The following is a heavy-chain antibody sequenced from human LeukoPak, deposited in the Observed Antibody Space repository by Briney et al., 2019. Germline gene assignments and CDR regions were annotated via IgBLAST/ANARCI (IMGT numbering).Heavy chain of an antibody. Sequence: PGGSLRLSCAASGFTFSGFSMSWVRQSPTKGLEWVANIKQDGSERYYVDSVKGRFTISRGNAKNSLYLQMNSLRAGDTAVYYCAKDPIFSGSYGVFDYWGLGTLVTVSS. J-gene: IGHJ4*02. V-gene: IGHV3-7*03. D-gene: IGHD1-26*01. CDR2: IKQDGSER. CDR1: GFTFSGFS. CDR3: AKDPIFSGSYGVFDY.